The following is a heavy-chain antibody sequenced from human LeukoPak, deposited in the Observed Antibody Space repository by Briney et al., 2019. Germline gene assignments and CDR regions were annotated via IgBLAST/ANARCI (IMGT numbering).Heavy chain of an antibody. D-gene: IGHD3-22*01. V-gene: IGHV4-4*02. CDR2: IYHSGGT. CDR1: GGSISSSNW. Sequence: SGTLSLTCAVSGGSISSSNWWSWVRQPPGKGLEWIGEIYHSGGTNYNPSLKSRVTISVDKSKNQFSLKLSSVTAADTAVYYCARDLSVYYDSSGYHSGDAFDIWGQGTMVTVSS. CDR3: ARDLSVYYDSSGYHSGDAFDI. J-gene: IGHJ3*02.